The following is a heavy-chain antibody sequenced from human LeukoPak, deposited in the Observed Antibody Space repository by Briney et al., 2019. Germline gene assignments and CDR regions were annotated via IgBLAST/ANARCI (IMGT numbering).Heavy chain of an antibody. CDR1: GGSISSSSYY. Sequence: PSETLSLTCTVSGGSISSSSYYWGWIRQPPGKGLEWIGSIYYSGSTYYNPSLKSRVTISVDTSKSQFSLKLSSVTAADTAMYYCARAVIGTMVRGVIGAFDYWGQGTLVTVSS. J-gene: IGHJ4*02. V-gene: IGHV4-39*07. CDR3: ARAVIGTMVRGVIGAFDY. D-gene: IGHD3-10*01. CDR2: IYYSGST.